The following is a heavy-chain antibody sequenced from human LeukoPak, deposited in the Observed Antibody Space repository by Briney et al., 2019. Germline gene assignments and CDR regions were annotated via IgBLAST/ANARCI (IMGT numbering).Heavy chain of an antibody. CDR1: GGSISSYY. J-gene: IGHJ3*02. CDR3: ARVHDSRGAFDI. CDR2: IYYSGST. D-gene: IGHD2-21*02. V-gene: IGHV4-59*12. Sequence: SETLSLTCTVSGGSISSYYWSWIRQPPGKGLEWIGYIYYSGSTNYNPSLKSRVTISVDTSKNQFSLKPSSVTAADTAVYYCARVHDSRGAFDIWGQGTMVTVSS.